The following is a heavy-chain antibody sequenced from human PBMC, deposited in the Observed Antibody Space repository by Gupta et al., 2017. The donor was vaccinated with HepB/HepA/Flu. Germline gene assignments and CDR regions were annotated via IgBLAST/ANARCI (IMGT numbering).Heavy chain of an antibody. J-gene: IGHJ6*03. Sequence: QVQLQESGPGLVKPSETLSLACTVSGGSLSPYYWTWIRQPPGKELEWIGYIYYSGTTHYNPSLKSRLTISVDTSTNHFSLQLTSVTAADTAVYYCARVPGTNVYPYYYMDVWGKGTTVTVS. CDR3: ARVPGTNVYPYYYMDV. CDR2: IYYSGTT. V-gene: IGHV4-59*01. CDR1: GGSLSPYY. D-gene: IGHD2-8*01.